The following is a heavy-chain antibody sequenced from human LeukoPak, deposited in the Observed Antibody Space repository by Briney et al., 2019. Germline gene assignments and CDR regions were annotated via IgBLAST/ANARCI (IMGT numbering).Heavy chain of an antibody. CDR2: IYYSGST. CDR1: GGSISSYY. V-gene: IGHV4-59*08. J-gene: IGHJ4*02. D-gene: IGHD3-22*01. CDR3: ARGGGPAGDYYDSSGYYQLDY. Sequence: SETLSLTCTVSGGSISSYYWSWIRQPPGKGLEWIGYIYYSGSTNYNPSLKSRVTISVDTSKNKFSLKLSSVTAADTAVYYCARGGGPAGDYYDSSGYYQLDYWGQGTLVTVSS.